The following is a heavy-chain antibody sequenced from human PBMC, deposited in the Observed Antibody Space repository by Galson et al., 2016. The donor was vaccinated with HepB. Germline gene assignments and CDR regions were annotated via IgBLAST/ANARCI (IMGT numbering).Heavy chain of an antibody. V-gene: IGHV4-59*01. Sequence: ETLSLTCTVSGSSMYNYYWSWIRQPPGKGLEWIAYAYNTENTNYNPSLKSRVTISVDMSKNQFSLTLSSVTAADTAVYYCARAENYYDRGGYSHWYFDIWGRGTLVTVSS. CDR1: GSSMYNYY. D-gene: IGHD3-22*01. CDR3: ARAENYYDRGGYSHWYFDI. J-gene: IGHJ2*01. CDR2: AYNTENT.